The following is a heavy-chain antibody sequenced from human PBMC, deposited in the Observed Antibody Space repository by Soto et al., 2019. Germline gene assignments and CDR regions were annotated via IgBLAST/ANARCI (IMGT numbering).Heavy chain of an antibody. CDR3: ARDPVRNEVVAANKTRSHYYPYCSLDC. J-gene: IGHJ6*03. CDR1: GGTFSSYT. Sequence: GASVKVSCKASGGTFSSYTISWVRQAPGQGLEWMGRIIPILGIANYAQKFQGRVTITADKSTSTAYMELSSLRSEDTAVYYCARDPVRNEVVAANKTRSHYYPYCSLDCRGKGTTVTVSS. D-gene: IGHD2-15*01. CDR2: IIPILGIA. V-gene: IGHV1-69*04.